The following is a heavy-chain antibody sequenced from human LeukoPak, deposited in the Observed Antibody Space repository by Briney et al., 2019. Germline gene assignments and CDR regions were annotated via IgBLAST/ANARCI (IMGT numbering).Heavy chain of an antibody. J-gene: IGHJ6*03. D-gene: IGHD1-14*01. V-gene: IGHV4-39*07. CDR3: ASRDAPPEYYYYMDV. CDR2: TYYSGNT. Sequence: SQTLSLTCTVSGGSISSSSNYSWGWIRQPPGKGLEWIGSTYYSGNTYYHPPLKSRVTISVDTSKNQFSLKLSSVTAADTAVYDCASRDAPPEYYYYMDVWGIGTTVTVSS. CDR1: GGSISSSSNYS.